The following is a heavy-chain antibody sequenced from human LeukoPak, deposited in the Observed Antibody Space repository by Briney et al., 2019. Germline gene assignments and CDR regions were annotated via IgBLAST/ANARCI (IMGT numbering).Heavy chain of an antibody. J-gene: IGHJ4*02. CDR2: INHSGST. CDR1: GGSFSGYY. D-gene: IGHD4-17*01. V-gene: IGHV4-34*01. CDR3: ASGGGRTVTTSLFDY. Sequence: SETLSLTCAVYGGSFSGYYWSWIRQPPEKGLEWIGEINHSGSTNYNPSLKSRVTISVDTSKNQFSLKLSSVTAADTAVYYCASGGGRTVTTSLFDYWGQGTLVTVSS.